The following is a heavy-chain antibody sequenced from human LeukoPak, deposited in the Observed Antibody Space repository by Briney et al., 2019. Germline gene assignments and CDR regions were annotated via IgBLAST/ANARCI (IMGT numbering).Heavy chain of an antibody. V-gene: IGHV3-30*03. CDR3: GGAED. CDR2: ISYDGSNK. J-gene: IGHJ4*02. CDR1: GFTFSSYG. Sequence: GGSLRLSCAASGFTFSSYGMHWVRQAPGKGLEWVAVISYDGSNKHYADSVKGRFTISRDNSKNTLYLQMDSLRLEDTAVYYCGGAEDWGQGTLVTVSS.